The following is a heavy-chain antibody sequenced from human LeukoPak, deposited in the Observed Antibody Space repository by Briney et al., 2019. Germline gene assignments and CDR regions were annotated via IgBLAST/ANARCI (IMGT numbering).Heavy chain of an antibody. J-gene: IGHJ4*02. CDR2: IYSGGST. Sequence: GGSLRLSCAASGFTVSSNYMSWVRQAPGKGLEWVSIIYSGGSTYYADSVKGRFTISRDKSKNTLYLQMNSLRAEDTAVYYCARVMRGSYSFDYWGQGTLVTVSS. CDR3: ARVMRGSYSFDY. V-gene: IGHV3-53*01. D-gene: IGHD1-26*01. CDR1: GFTVSSNY.